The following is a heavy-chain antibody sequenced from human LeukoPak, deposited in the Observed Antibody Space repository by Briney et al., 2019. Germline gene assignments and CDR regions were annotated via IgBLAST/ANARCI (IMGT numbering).Heavy chain of an antibody. CDR1: GYSISSGYY. J-gene: IGHJ6*03. D-gene: IGHD3-10*01. V-gene: IGHV4-38-2*02. CDR3: ARDQHVVLWFGELLGKHYYYYMDV. CDR2: IYHSGRT. Sequence: PSETLSLTCTVSGYSISSGYYWGWIRQPPGKGLEWIGSIYHSGRTFYNPSLKSRVTISVDTSKNQFSLKLTSVTAADTAVYYCARDQHVVLWFGELLGKHYYYYMDVWGKGTTVTISS.